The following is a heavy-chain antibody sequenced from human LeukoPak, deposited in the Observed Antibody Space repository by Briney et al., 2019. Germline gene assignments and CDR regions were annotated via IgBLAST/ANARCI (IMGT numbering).Heavy chain of an antibody. J-gene: IGHJ6*02. D-gene: IGHD3-9*01. V-gene: IGHV3-43*02. CDR3: AKDIAYYDILTGYYHDYYYYGMDV. CDR1: GFTFDDYA. Sequence: GGSLRLSCAASGFTFDDYAMHWVRQAPGKGLEWVSLISGDGGSTYYADSAKGRFTISRDNSKNSLYLQMNSLRTEDTALYYCAKDIAYYDILTGYYHDYYYYGMDVWGQGTTVTVSS. CDR2: ISGDGGST.